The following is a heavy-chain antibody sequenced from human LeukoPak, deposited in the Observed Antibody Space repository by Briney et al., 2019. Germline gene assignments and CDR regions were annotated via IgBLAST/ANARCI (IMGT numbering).Heavy chain of an antibody. Sequence: GGSLRLSCAASGFSFSSCWMHWVRQAPGKGLVWVSRINSDGSTTNYADSVRGRFTISRVNSKNTLYLQMNSLRAEDTAVYYCAKDQGSTVEDAFDIWGQGTMVTVSS. CDR2: INSDGSTT. CDR1: GFSFSSCW. D-gene: IGHD4-23*01. V-gene: IGHV3-74*01. CDR3: AKDQGSTVEDAFDI. J-gene: IGHJ3*02.